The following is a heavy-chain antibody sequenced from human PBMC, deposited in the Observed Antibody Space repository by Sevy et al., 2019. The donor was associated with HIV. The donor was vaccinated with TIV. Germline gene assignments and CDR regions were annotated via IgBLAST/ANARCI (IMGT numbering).Heavy chain of an antibody. V-gene: IGHV3-21*01. J-gene: IGHJ4*01. CDR3: ARDGGCTSTSCLLYFDY. D-gene: IGHD2-2*01. CDR2: ISGFSSYI. Sequence: GGLRLSCAVSGFTFSTYTMNWVRQAPGKGLEWVSSISGFSSYIYYADSVKGRFTISRDNAKNSLYLQMNSLRAEDTAVYYCARDGGCTSTSCLLYFDYWGQGTLVTVSS. CDR1: GFTFSTYT.